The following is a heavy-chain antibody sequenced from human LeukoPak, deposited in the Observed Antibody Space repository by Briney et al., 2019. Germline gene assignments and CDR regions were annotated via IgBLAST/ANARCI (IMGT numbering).Heavy chain of an antibody. V-gene: IGHV3-23*01. D-gene: IGHD3-9*01. CDR1: GFTFSSYA. Sequence: GGSLRLSCAASGFTFSSYAMSWVRQAPGKGLERVSAISGSGGSTYYADSVKGRFTISRDNSKNTLYLQMNSLRAEDTAVYYCAKVELRYFDWLSAGGAFDIWGQGTMVTVSS. J-gene: IGHJ3*02. CDR3: AKVELRYFDWLSAGGAFDI. CDR2: ISGSGGST.